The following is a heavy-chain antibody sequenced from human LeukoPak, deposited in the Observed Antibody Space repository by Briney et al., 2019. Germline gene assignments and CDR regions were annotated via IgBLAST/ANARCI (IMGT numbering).Heavy chain of an antibody. V-gene: IGHV1-46*01. D-gene: IGHD2-21*02. Sequence: ASVKVSCKASGYTFTSYYMHWVRQARGQGLEWMGTINSNSGSTRYAQKFQGRVTMTRDTSTSTVYMELSSLRSEDTAVYCCARDLRRSHIVVVTAYEEDYWGQGTLVTVSS. CDR3: ARDLRRSHIVVVTAYEEDY. J-gene: IGHJ4*02. CDR2: INSNSGST. CDR1: GYTFTSYY.